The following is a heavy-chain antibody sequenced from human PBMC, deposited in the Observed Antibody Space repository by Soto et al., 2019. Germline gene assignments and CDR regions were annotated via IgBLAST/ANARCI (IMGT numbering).Heavy chain of an antibody. J-gene: IGHJ4*02. CDR1: GVPFSSYA. Sequence: GASVKVSCKASGVPFSSYALSWVRQAPGQGLEWMGGIIPIFGTANYAQKFQGRVTITADESTSTAYMEVNRLTSEDTAMYYCARGSHSPGIAVAGYYYWGQGTLVTVPS. CDR3: ARGSHSPGIAVAGYYY. V-gene: IGHV1-69*13. CDR2: IIPIFGTA. D-gene: IGHD6-19*01.